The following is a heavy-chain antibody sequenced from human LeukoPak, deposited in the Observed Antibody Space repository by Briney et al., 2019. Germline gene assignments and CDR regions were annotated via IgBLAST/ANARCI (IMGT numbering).Heavy chain of an antibody. Sequence: SETLSLTCAVYDGSFSGYYWSWIRQPPGKGLEWIGEINHSGSTNYNPSLKSRITISVATSKNQFSLKLSSVTAADTAVYYCARTYCGGDCRGYYYSYYMDVWGKGTTVTISS. CDR3: ARTYCGGDCRGYYYSYYMDV. J-gene: IGHJ6*03. CDR2: INHSGST. V-gene: IGHV4-34*01. D-gene: IGHD2-21*02. CDR1: DGSFSGYY.